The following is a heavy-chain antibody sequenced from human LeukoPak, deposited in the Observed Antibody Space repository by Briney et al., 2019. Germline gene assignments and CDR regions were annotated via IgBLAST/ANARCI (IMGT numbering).Heavy chain of an antibody. CDR1: GGSISSYY. D-gene: IGHD5-18*01. V-gene: IGHV4-4*07. Sequence: SETLSLTCTASGGSISSYYWRWIRQPAGKGLEWIGRIYTSGSTNYNPSLKSRVTISVDTSKNQFSLKLSSVTAADTAVYYCARDVRYSYDYVNAFDIWGQGTMVTVSS. J-gene: IGHJ3*02. CDR2: IYTSGST. CDR3: ARDVRYSYDYVNAFDI.